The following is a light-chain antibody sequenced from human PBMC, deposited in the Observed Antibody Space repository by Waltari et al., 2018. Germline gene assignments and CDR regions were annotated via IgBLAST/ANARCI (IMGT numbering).Light chain of an antibody. CDR2: EVS. V-gene: IGLV2-14*01. Sequence: QSALTQPASVSGSPGQSITISCSGTSTDIGAYKHVSWYQQHPGKAPKLMIYEVSNRPSGVSNRFSGSKSANTASLTISGLQADDESHYYCTSFTSSATWVFGGGTKVTVL. CDR1: STDIGAYKH. J-gene: IGLJ3*02. CDR3: TSFTSSATWV.